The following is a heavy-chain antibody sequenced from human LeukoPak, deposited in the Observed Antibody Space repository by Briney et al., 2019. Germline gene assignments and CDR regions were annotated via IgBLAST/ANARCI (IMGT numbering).Heavy chain of an antibody. D-gene: IGHD2-2*01. CDR3: ASGRYSTSLHYFDY. Sequence: GGSLRLSCAASGFTFSSYSMKWVRQAPGKGLEWVSYISSSSSTIYYADSVKGRFTISRDNAKNSLYLQMNSLRAEDTAVYYCASGRYSTSLHYFDYWGQGTLVTVSS. CDR1: GFTFSSYS. V-gene: IGHV3-48*01. CDR2: ISSSSSTI. J-gene: IGHJ4*02.